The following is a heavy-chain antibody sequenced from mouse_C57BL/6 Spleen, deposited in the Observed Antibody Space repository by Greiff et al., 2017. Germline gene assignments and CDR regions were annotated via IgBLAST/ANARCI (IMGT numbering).Heavy chain of an antibody. CDR2: ISDGGSYT. V-gene: IGHV5-4*03. CDR1: GFTFSSYA. J-gene: IGHJ4*01. D-gene: IGHD4-1*01. Sequence: EVKLMESGGGLVKPGGSLKLSCAASGFTFSSYAMSWVRQTPEKRLEWVATISDGGSYTYYPDNVKGRFTISRDNAKNNLYLQMSHLKSEDTAMXYCARVGGTRAMDYWGQGTSVTVSS. CDR3: ARVGGTRAMDY.